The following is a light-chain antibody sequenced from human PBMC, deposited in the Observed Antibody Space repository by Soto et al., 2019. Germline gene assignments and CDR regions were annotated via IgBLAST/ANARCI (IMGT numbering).Light chain of an antibody. V-gene: IGKV3-20*01. Sequence: IVMTQSPATLSVSPGERATLPCRASQSVSSDLAWYQQKPGQAPRLLIYGASSRATGIPDRFSGSGSGTDFTLTISRLEPEDFAVYYCQQYGSSPQTFGQGTKVDIK. CDR2: GAS. J-gene: IGKJ1*01. CDR3: QQYGSSPQT. CDR1: QSVSSD.